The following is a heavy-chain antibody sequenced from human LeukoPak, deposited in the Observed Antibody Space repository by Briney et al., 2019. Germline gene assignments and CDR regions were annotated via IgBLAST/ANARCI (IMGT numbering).Heavy chain of an antibody. Sequence: PGGSLRLSCAASGFTFSSYAMHWVRQAPGKGLEWVAVISYDGSNKYYADSVKGRFTISRDNSKNTLYLQMNSLRAEDTAVYYCARGGRIAVAECNYWGQGTLVTVSS. CDR3: ARGGRIAVAECNY. D-gene: IGHD6-19*01. J-gene: IGHJ4*02. CDR1: GFTFSSYA. V-gene: IGHV3-30-3*01. CDR2: ISYDGSNK.